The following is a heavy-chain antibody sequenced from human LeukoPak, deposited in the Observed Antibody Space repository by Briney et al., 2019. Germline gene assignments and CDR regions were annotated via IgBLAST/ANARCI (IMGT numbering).Heavy chain of an antibody. CDR3: ARTTGQLWKRGFDY. D-gene: IGHD5-18*01. CDR2: IYHSGST. J-gene: IGHJ4*02. Sequence: PSETLSLTCAVSGYSISSGYYWGWIRQPPGKGLEWIGSIYHSGSTYYNPSLKSRVTISVDTSKNQFSLKLSSVTAADTAVYYCARTTGQLWKRGFDYWGQGTLVTVSS. CDR1: GYSISSGYY. V-gene: IGHV4-38-2*01.